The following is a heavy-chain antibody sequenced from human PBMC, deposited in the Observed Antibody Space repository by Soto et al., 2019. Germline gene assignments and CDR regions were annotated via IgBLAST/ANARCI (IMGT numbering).Heavy chain of an antibody. CDR3: ARGLYDYVWGSYPVPYY. D-gene: IGHD3-16*02. J-gene: IGHJ4*02. CDR1: GGSISSSSYY. V-gene: IGHV4-39*07. Sequence: ETLSLTCTVSGGSISSSSYYWGWIRQPPGKGLEWIGSIYYSGSTNYNPSLKSRVTISVDTSKNQFSLKLSSVTAADTAVYYCARGLYDYVWGSYPVPYYWGQGTLVTVSS. CDR2: IYYSGST.